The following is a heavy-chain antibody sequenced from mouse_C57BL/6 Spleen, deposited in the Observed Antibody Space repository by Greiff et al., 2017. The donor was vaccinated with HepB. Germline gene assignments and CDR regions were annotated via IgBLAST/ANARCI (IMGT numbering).Heavy chain of an antibody. D-gene: IGHD3-2*02. CDR2: IYPSDSET. V-gene: IGHV1-61*01. CDR1: GYTFTSYW. CDR3: ARSPDSSGYPFDY. J-gene: IGHJ2*01. Sequence: VQLQQPGAELVRPGSSVKLSCKASGYTFTSYWMDWVKQRPGQGLEWIGNIYPSDSETHYNQKFKDKATLTVDKSSSTAYMQLSSLTSEDSAVYYCARSPDSSGYPFDYWGQGTTLTVSS.